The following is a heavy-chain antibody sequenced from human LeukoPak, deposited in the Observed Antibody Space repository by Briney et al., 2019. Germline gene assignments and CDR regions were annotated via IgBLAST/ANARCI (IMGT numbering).Heavy chain of an antibody. CDR2: INHSGST. CDR3: ARHFSSSGWWGAFDI. CDR1: GGSFSGYY. V-gene: IGHV4-34*01. D-gene: IGHD6-19*01. Sequence: SETLSLTCAVYGGSFSGYYWSWIRQPPGKGLEWIGEINHSGSTYYNPSLKSRVTISVDTSKNQFSLKLSSVTAADTAVYYCARHFSSSGWWGAFDIWGQGTMVTVSS. J-gene: IGHJ3*02.